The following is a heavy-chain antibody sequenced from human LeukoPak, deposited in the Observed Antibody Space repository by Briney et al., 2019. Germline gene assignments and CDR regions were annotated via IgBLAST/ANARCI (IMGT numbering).Heavy chain of an antibody. D-gene: IGHD3-3*01. J-gene: IGHJ4*02. CDR2: IYSSGII. CDR1: GGSISSYY. CDR3: ARDTGKSGYPDY. V-gene: IGHV4-4*07. Sequence: SETLSLTCTVSGGSISSYYWSWIRQPAGKAPEWLGRIYSSGIINYNPSLKSRVTMSLDNSKNQLSPKLSYVTAADTAVYYCARDTGKSGYPDYWGQGTLVTVSS.